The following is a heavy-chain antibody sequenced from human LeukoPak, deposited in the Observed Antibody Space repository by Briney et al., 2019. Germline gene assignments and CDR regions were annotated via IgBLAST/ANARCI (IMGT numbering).Heavy chain of an antibody. V-gene: IGHV3-74*01. J-gene: IGHJ4*02. D-gene: IGHD3-10*01. Sequence: TGGSLRLSCAASGFTFSSYWMHWVRQAPGRGLVWVSRIKSDGSSTSYADSVKGRFTISRDNAKNTLYLQMNSLRVEDAAVYYCVAGLDYRGQGTLVTVSS. CDR1: GFTFSSYW. CDR3: VAGLDY. CDR2: IKSDGSST.